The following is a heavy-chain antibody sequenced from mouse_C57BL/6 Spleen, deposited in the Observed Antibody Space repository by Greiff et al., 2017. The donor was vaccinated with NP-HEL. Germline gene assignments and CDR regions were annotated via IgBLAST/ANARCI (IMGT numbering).Heavy chain of an antibody. CDR2: IHPSDSDT. J-gene: IGHJ4*01. CDR3: AIWVYAMDY. Sequence: KQRPGQGLEWIGRIHPSDSDTNYNQKFKGKATLTVDKSSSTAYMQLSSLTSEDSAVYYCAIWVYAMDYWGQGTSVTVSS. V-gene: IGHV1-74*01.